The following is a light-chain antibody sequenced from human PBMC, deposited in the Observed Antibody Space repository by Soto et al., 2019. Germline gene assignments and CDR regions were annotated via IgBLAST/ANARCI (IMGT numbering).Light chain of an antibody. CDR3: QQYNDWPTIT. CDR2: GAS. J-gene: IGKJ5*01. CDR1: QSVSGN. V-gene: IGKV3-15*01. Sequence: EIVMTQSPVTLSVSPGERATLSCRACQSVSGNLAWYQQKPGQAPRLLIYGASTRATGLPARFSGSGSGTEFTLTISSLQSEDFAVYYCQQYNDWPTITFGQGTRLEIK.